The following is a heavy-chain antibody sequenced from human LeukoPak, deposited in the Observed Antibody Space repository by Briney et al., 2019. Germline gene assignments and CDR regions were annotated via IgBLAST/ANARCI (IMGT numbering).Heavy chain of an antibody. J-gene: IGHJ4*02. V-gene: IGHV4-34*01. CDR1: GFTFSSYS. D-gene: IGHD3-16*01. CDR2: INHSGST. Sequence: GSLRLSCAASGFTFSSYSMNWIRQPPGKGLEWIGEINHSGSTNYNPSLKSRVTISVDTSKNQFSLKLSSVTAADTAVYYCARGRRLFGYWGQGTLVTVSS. CDR3: ARGRRLFGY.